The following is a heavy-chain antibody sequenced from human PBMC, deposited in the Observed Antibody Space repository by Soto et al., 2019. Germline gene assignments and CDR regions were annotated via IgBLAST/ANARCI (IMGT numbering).Heavy chain of an antibody. CDR3: AREGDYRTWFEP. CDR1: GEPIATRAFY. Sequence: PSDTLSLTWTVSGEPIATRAFYRSWIRLQSGKGPEWIGSIFYAGDTYYNPSLKSRVEISLDGSQNQFSLNLRSVTAADTAVYYCAREGDYRTWFEPWGPGTLVTVSS. D-gene: IGHD4-17*01. J-gene: IGHJ5*02. V-gene: IGHV4-31*02. CDR2: IFYAGDT.